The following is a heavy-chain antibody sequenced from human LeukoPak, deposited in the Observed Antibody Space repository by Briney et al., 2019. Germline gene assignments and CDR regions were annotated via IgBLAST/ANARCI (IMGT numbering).Heavy chain of an antibody. J-gene: IGHJ5*02. Sequence: PGGSLRLSCGASGFTFSDYYMSWIRQAPGKGLEWVSYISSSGSTIYYADSVKGRFTISRDNAKNTLYLQMNSLRVDDTAVYYCARSGSVGGNNWFDPWGQGTLVTVSS. D-gene: IGHD1-26*01. CDR2: ISSSGSTI. CDR1: GFTFSDYY. CDR3: ARSGSVGGNNWFDP. V-gene: IGHV3-11*04.